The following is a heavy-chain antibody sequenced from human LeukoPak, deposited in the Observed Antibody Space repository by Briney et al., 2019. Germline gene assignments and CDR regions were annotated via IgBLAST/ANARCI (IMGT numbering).Heavy chain of an antibody. J-gene: IGHJ4*02. V-gene: IGHV5-51*01. CDR1: GYSFTSYW. D-gene: IGHD1-26*01. CDR2: IYPGDSDT. Sequence: GGSLEISCQGSGYSFTSYWIGWVRPVPGKGLGWMGMIYPGDSDTRYSPSFQGQVTISADKSNSTAYLQWSSLKASDTAMYYCARQGVGGRWLYYFDYWGQGTLVTVSS. CDR3: ARQGVGGRWLYYFDY.